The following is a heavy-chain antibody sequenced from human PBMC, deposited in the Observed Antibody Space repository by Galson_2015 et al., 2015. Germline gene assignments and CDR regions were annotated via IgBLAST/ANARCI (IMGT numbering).Heavy chain of an antibody. CDR3: AREGVMSYFDY. D-gene: IGHD2-8*01. Sequence: SVKVSCKASGYTFTSHYMHWVRQAPGQGLEWMGIINPSGGTTTYAQKFQGRVSMTRDTSTSTVYMELSSLRSEDTAVYYCAREGVMSYFDYWGQGTLVTVSS. CDR2: INPSGGTT. V-gene: IGHV1-46*01. J-gene: IGHJ4*02. CDR1: GYTFTSHY.